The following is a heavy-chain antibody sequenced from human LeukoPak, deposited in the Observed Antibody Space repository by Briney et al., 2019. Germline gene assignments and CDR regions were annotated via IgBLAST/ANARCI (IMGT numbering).Heavy chain of an antibody. J-gene: IGHJ5*02. V-gene: IGHV4-39*07. CDR2: IYYSGST. Sequence: SETLSLTCTVSGGSISSSSYYWGWIRQPPGKGLEWIGSIYYSGSTYYNPSLKSRVTISVDTSKNQFSLKLSSVTAADTAVYYCSVGIWQQLARGWFDPWGRGTLVTVSS. CDR1: GGSISSSSYY. CDR3: SVGIWQQLARGWFDP. D-gene: IGHD6-13*01.